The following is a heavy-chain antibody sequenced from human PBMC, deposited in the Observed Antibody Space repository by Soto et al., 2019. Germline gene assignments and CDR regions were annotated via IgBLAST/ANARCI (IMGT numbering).Heavy chain of an antibody. D-gene: IGHD6-19*01. V-gene: IGHV1-2*02. J-gene: IGHJ4*02. Sequence: SVKVSCNASGYSLRSNYIHWVRQAPGQGLEWMGWINPNSSGTNYAQKFQGRVTMTRDTSISTAYMELSRLTSDDTAAYYCASAAVTGTAGRDFWGQGTQVTVSS. CDR3: ASAAVTGTAGRDF. CDR1: GYSLRSNY. CDR2: INPNSSGT.